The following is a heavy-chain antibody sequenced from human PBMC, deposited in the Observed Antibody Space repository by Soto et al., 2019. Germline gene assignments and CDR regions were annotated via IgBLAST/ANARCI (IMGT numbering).Heavy chain of an antibody. CDR3: AKENYYSGWFDD. Sequence: PSETLSLTCAVYGGSFSGYYWSWIRQPPGKGLEWIGYIYYSGSTDYNSSLKSRVTISVDTSKNQFSLRLSSVTAADTAVYYCAKENYYSGWFDDWGQGTLVNVSS. CDR2: IYYSGST. V-gene: IGHV4-59*01. D-gene: IGHD6-19*01. J-gene: IGHJ4*02. CDR1: GGSFSGYY.